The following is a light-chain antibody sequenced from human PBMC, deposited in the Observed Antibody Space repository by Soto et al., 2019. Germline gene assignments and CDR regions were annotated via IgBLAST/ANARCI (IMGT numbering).Light chain of an antibody. Sequence: EIVLTQSPGTLSLSPGERATLSCRASQSLGNTYLAWYQRKPGQAPRLLIYDASSRATDIPDRFSGSGAGPDFTLTISRLEPEASAVSYCQQYGTLITFGQGTRLEIK. CDR1: QSLGNTY. J-gene: IGKJ5*01. CDR2: DAS. CDR3: QQYGTLIT. V-gene: IGKV3-20*01.